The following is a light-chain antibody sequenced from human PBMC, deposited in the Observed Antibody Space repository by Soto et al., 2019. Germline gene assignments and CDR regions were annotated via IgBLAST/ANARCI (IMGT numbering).Light chain of an antibody. CDR1: QSVSSN. CDR3: QHRNNWQWT. J-gene: IGKJ1*01. Sequence: IGMTQTTATLSVSPGERATLSCRASQSVSSNLAWYQQKPGQAPRLLIYDASNRATDIPARFSGSGSGTDFTLTISSLEPEDFAVYYCQHRNNWQWTFGQGTK. V-gene: IGKV3D-11*02. CDR2: DAS.